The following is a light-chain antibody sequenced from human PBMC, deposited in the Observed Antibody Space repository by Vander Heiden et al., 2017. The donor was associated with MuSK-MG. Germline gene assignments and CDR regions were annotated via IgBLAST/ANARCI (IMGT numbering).Light chain of an antibody. V-gene: IGLV2-11*01. J-gene: IGLJ3*02. CDR1: HNDVGGYTS. CDR2: DVS. Sequence: QSALPQPRSVSGSPCQSVTISFTGTHNDVGGYTSVSLYQQPPGKAPKLMIYDVSERPSGVPDRFSGSKSANTAALTISGLQAEDEADYYCCSYAGSYTRVFGGGTKLTVL. CDR3: CSYAGSYTRV.